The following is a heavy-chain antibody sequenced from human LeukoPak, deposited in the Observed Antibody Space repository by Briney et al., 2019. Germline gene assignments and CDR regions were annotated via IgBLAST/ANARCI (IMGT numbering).Heavy chain of an antibody. V-gene: IGHV4-59*01. CDR3: ARGGSRSYTSSTLDY. CDR1: GGFINVYY. D-gene: IGHD6-6*01. J-gene: IGHJ4*02. CDR2: ISYSGST. Sequence: SETLSLTCSVSGGFINVYYWNWIRQSPGKGLEWIGSISYSGSTNYNSSLKSRVTISIDTSKNRFSLKVSSVTAADTAMYYCARGGSRSYTSSTLDYWGQGTLVTVSS.